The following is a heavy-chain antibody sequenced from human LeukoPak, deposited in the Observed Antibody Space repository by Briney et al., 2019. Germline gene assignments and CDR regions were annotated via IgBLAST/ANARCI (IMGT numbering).Heavy chain of an antibody. Sequence: SVKVSCKASGFTFTSSAMQWVRQARGQRLEWIGWIVVGSGNTNYAQKFQERVTITRDMSTSTAYMELSSLRSEDTAVYYCAADGRDLYSGSYSPFDYWGQETLVTVSS. CDR1: GFTFTSSA. CDR2: IVVGSGNT. CDR3: AADGRDLYSGSYSPFDY. V-gene: IGHV1-58*02. D-gene: IGHD1-26*01. J-gene: IGHJ4*02.